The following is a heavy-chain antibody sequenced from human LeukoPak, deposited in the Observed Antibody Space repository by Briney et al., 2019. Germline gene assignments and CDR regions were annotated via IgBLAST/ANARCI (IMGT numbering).Heavy chain of an antibody. CDR1: GYTLTELS. V-gene: IGHV1-24*01. CDR3: ATWHGDSFDY. J-gene: IGHJ4*02. CDR2: FDPEDGET. Sequence: ASVKVSCKVSGYTLTELSMHWVRQAPGKGLEWMGGFDPEDGETIYAQKFQGRVTVTEDTSTDTAYMELSSLRSEDTAVYYCATWHGDSFDYWGQGTLVTVSS. D-gene: IGHD3-10*01.